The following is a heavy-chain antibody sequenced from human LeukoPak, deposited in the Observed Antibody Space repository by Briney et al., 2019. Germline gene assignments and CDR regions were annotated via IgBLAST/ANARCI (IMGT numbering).Heavy chain of an antibody. J-gene: IGHJ4*02. Sequence: PGGSLRLSCAASGFDFSSYAMQWVRQTPGKGLEWVAFIRYDGTDKNYADSVKGRFTISRENSKNMLYLQMNNLRAEDTAVYYCAKDRHAPGRYCSSTTCFPFDLWGQGTLVTVSS. CDR3: AKDRHAPGRYCSSTTCFPFDL. D-gene: IGHD2-2*01. V-gene: IGHV3-30*02. CDR1: GFDFSSYA. CDR2: IRYDGTDK.